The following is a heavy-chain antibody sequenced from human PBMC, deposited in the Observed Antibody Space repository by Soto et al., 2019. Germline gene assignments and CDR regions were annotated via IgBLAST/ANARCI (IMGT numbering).Heavy chain of an antibody. CDR3: ARGGHIAVVTASFDN. J-gene: IGHJ4*02. D-gene: IGHD2-21*02. CDR1: GYTFNTYY. V-gene: IGHV1-46*02. Sequence: QVQLVQSGAEVRKPGASVKVSCKPSGYTFNTYYLHWLRQAPGQALEWMGVIHPSGGGTTYAQKFLGIVTVTRDTSTTPVFMELSSLRSDDTAVYYCARGGHIAVVTASFDNWGQGTLVTVSS. CDR2: IHPSGGGT.